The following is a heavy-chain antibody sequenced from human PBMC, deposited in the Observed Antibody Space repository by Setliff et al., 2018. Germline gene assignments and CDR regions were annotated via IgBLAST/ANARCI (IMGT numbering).Heavy chain of an antibody. V-gene: IGHV1-18*01. J-gene: IGHJ3*01. D-gene: IGHD2-15*01. CDR3: ARDWFCSGGYCSDVFDF. CDR2: ISTDDGDT. CDR1: GYTFTTHG. Sequence: GASVKVSCKASGYTFTTHGISWVRQAPGQGLEWMGWISTDDGDTNFAQKFQGRVTLTTDTSTGTAYMELRILTFDDTAVYYCARDWFCSGGYCSDVFDFWGQGTMVTVSS.